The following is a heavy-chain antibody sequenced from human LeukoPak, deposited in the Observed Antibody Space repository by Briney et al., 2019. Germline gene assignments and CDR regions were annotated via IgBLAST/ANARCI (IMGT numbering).Heavy chain of an antibody. CDR3: ARFAAGGSYYYYMDV. V-gene: IGHV3-48*01. D-gene: IGHD6-25*01. CDR2: ISSSSSTI. J-gene: IGHJ6*03. CDR1: GFTFSSYS. Sequence: QAGGSLRLSCAASGFTFSSYSMNWVRQAPGKGLEWVSYISSSSSTIYYADSVKGRFTISRDNAKNSLYLQMNSLRADDTAVYYCARFAAGGSYYYYMDVWGKGTTVTVSS.